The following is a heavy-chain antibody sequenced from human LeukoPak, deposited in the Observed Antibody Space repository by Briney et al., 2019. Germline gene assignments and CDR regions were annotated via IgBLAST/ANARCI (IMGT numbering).Heavy chain of an antibody. CDR1: GGSISSYY. CDR2: IYYSGST. J-gene: IGHJ5*02. Sequence: SETLSLTCTVSGGSISSYYWSWIRQPPGKGLEWIGYIYYSGSTNYNPSLKSRVTISVDTSKNQFSLKLSSVTAADTAVYYCARAPVVNLINWSDPWGQGTLVTVSS. CDR3: ARAPVVNLINWSDP. V-gene: IGHV4-59*01. D-gene: IGHD2-15*01.